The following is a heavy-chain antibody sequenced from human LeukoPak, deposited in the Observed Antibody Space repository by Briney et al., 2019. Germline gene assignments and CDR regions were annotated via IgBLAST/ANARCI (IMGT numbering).Heavy chain of an antibody. CDR2: MNPNSGNT. V-gene: IGHV1-8*01. D-gene: IGHD6-19*01. CDR3: ASNVAVAGAFDI. J-gene: IGHJ3*02. CDR1: GYTFTSYD. Sequence: ASVKVSCKASGYTFTSYDINWVRQATGQGLEWMGWMNPNSGNTGYAQKFQGRVTMTRNTSISTAYMELSSLRSEDTAVYYCASNVAVAGAFDIWGQETMVTVSS.